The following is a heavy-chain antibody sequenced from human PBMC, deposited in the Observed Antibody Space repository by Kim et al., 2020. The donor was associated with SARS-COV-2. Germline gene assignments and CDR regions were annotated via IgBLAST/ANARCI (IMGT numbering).Heavy chain of an antibody. D-gene: IGHD7-27*01. Sequence: GGSLRLSCAVSGFTFSDYYMSWIRQAPGKGLEWVSYISSSSSYTNYADSVKGRFTISRDNAKNSLYLQMNSLRAADTAVYYCARDGGTGEGYYFDYWGQGTLVTVSS. CDR2: ISSSSSYT. CDR1: GFTFSDYY. J-gene: IGHJ4*02. CDR3: ARDGGTGEGYYFDY. V-gene: IGHV3-11*06.